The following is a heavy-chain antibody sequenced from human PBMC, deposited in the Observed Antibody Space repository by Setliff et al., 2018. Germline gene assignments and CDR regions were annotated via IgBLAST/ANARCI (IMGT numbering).Heavy chain of an antibody. J-gene: IGHJ3*02. CDR3: ASAPLLYSDSSGLSGTFEI. Sequence: SETLSLTCTVSGGSISSGDYYWSWIRQPPGKGLEFVGYIYYSGSTYYNPSLKSRVTISIGTSKNQFSLKVNSVTAADTAVYYCASAPLLYSDSSGLSGTFEIWGQGTMVTVSS. CDR2: IYYSGST. CDR1: GGSISSGDYY. V-gene: IGHV4-30-4*08. D-gene: IGHD3-22*01.